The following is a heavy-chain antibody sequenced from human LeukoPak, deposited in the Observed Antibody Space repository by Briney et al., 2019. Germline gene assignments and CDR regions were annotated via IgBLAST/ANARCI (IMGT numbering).Heavy chain of an antibody. CDR3: ASNFYDILTGARYDAFDI. CDR2: ISAYYGNT. Sequence: ASVKVSCKASGYTFTSYGISWVRQAPGQGLEWMGWISAYYGNTNYAQKLQGRVTMTTDTSTSTAYMELRSLRSDDTAVYYCASNFYDILTGARYDAFDIWGQGTMVTVSS. J-gene: IGHJ3*02. CDR1: GYTFTSYG. D-gene: IGHD3-9*01. V-gene: IGHV1-18*01.